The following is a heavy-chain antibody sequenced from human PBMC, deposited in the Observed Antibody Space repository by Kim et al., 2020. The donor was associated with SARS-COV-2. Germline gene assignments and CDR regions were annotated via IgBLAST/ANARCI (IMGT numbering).Heavy chain of an antibody. D-gene: IGHD6-6*01. CDR1: GFTFGDYA. Sequence: GGSLRLSCAASGFTFGDYAMHWVRQFPGKGLEWVSGIGWNTAGIGYADSVKGRFTISRDNAKNSLYLQMNGLRAEDTALYYCAKDGYSSSSYLVFWGQGT. V-gene: IGHV3-9*01. J-gene: IGHJ4*02. CDR3: AKDGYSSSSYLVF. CDR2: IGWNTAGI.